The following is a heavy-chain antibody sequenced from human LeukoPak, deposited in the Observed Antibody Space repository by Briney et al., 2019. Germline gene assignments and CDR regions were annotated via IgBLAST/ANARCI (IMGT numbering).Heavy chain of an antibody. V-gene: IGHV1-2*02. J-gene: IGHJ4*02. CDR3: ARDRDYGSGIFVY. CDR1: GYTFTGYY. Sequence: ASVKVSCKASGYTFTGYYMHWVRQAPGQGLEWMGWINPNSGGTNYAQKFQGRVTMTRDTPISTAYMELSRLRSDDTAVYYCARDRDYGSGIFVYWGQGTLVTVSS. D-gene: IGHD3-10*01. CDR2: INPNSGGT.